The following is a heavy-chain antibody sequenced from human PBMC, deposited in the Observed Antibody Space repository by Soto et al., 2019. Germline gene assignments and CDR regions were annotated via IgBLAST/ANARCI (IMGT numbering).Heavy chain of an antibody. D-gene: IGHD2-21*02. V-gene: IGHV1-3*05. CDR1: GYAFSSYA. Sequence: QVQLVQSGAEEKQPGASVRVSCKASGYAFSSYAMHWVRQAPGQRLEWMGWINIGSGNTEYSQNFQDRITITRDTSARTVYMELSSLRSEDTAVYYCARDGGDCGYRLTYYYYIGMDVWGQGTTVTVSS. J-gene: IGHJ6*02. CDR3: ARDGGDCGYRLTYYYYIGMDV. CDR2: INIGSGNT.